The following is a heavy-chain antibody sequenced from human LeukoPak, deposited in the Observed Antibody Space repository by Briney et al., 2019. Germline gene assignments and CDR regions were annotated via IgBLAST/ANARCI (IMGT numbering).Heavy chain of an antibody. CDR2: ISWDGGST. CDR3: AKDPPSTGSGSYPDY. V-gene: IGHV3-43*01. D-gene: IGHD3-10*01. J-gene: IGHJ4*02. Sequence: GGSLRLSCAASGFTFDDYTMHWVRQAPGKGLEWVSLISWDGGSTYYADSVKGRFTISRDNSKNSLYLQMNSLRTEDTALYYCAKDPPSTGSGSYPDYWGQGTLVTVSS. CDR1: GFTFDDYT.